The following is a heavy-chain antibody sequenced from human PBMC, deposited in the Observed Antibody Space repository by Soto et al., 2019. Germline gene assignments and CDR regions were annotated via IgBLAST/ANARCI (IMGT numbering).Heavy chain of an antibody. CDR2: IFSNDEK. CDR3: ARMTHRNYYDSSGYHTQISWLDT. CDR1: GFSLSNARMG. D-gene: IGHD3-22*01. Sequence: SGPTLVNPTETLTLTCTVSGFSLSNARMGVSWIRQPPGKALEWLAHIFSNDEKSYSTSLKSRLTISKDTSKSQVVLTMTNMDPVDTATYYCARMTHRNYYDSSGYHTQISWLDTLSPGTLVKASS. V-gene: IGHV2-26*01. J-gene: IGHJ5*02.